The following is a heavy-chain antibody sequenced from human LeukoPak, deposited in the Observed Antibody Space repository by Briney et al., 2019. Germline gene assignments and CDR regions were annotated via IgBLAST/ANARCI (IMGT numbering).Heavy chain of an antibody. CDR1: GGSISSGDYY. Sequence: SQTLSLTCTVSGGSISSGDYYWSWIRQPPGKGLEWIGYIYYSGSTYYNPSLKSRVTISVDTSKNRFSLKLSSVTAADTAVYYCARVGFGELLIDYWGQGTLVTVSS. CDR2: IYYSGST. V-gene: IGHV4-30-4*01. D-gene: IGHD3-10*01. J-gene: IGHJ4*02. CDR3: ARVGFGELLIDY.